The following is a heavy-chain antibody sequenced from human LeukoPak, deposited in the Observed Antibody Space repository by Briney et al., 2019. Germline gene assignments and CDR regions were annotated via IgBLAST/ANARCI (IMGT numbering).Heavy chain of an antibody. D-gene: IGHD1-26*01. V-gene: IGHV3-23*01. CDR3: AKDSWDLVGYYFDS. CDR1: GFTFNNYA. Sequence: GGSLRLSCAASGFTFNNYAMSWVRQAPGKGLDWVSAISASGGSTYYADSVKGRFTISRDNSKNTLYLQMNSLRAEDTAVYYCAKDSWDLVGYYFDSWGQGALVTVSS. CDR2: ISASGGST. J-gene: IGHJ4*02.